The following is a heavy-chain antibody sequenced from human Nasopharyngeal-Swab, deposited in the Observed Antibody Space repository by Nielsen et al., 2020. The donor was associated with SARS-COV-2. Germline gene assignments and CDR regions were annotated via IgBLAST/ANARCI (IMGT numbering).Heavy chain of an antibody. CDR2: ISHNGST. CDR1: SDSISPYF. D-gene: IGHD3-10*01. V-gene: IGHV4-59*13. J-gene: IGHJ6*02. Sequence: SETLSLTCTVSSDSISPYFWNWIRQPPGMGLEWIGYISHNGSTNYTPSLKSRVTISIDTSKKQLSLKLRSVTAADTAVYYCARIDGWGAMDVWGQGTTVTVSS. CDR3: ARIDGWGAMDV.